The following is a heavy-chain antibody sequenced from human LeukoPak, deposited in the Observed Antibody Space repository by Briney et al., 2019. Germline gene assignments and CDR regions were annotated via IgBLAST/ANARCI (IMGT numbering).Heavy chain of an antibody. CDR2: ITGSGGST. Sequence: PGGSLRLSCAASGFTFSNYAMSWVRQAPGKGLEWVSAITGSGGSTYYADSVKGRFTISRDNSKNTLYLQMNSLRAEDTAVYYCAKDEDWNYDYWGQGTLVTVSS. CDR1: GFTFSNYA. V-gene: IGHV3-23*01. D-gene: IGHD1-7*01. CDR3: AKDEDWNYDY. J-gene: IGHJ4*02.